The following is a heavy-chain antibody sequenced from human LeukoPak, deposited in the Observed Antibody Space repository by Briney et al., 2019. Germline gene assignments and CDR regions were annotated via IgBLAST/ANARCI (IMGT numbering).Heavy chain of an antibody. CDR3: AREAFGGNYGMDV. Sequence: SETLSLTCAVSGGSISSGGYSWSWIRQPPGKGLEWIGYIYHSGSTYYNPSLKSRVTISVDTSRNQFSLKLSSVTAADTAVYYCAREAFGGNYGMDVWGQGTTVTVSS. J-gene: IGHJ6*02. CDR2: IYHSGST. D-gene: IGHD3-16*01. CDR1: GGSISSGGYS. V-gene: IGHV4-30-2*01.